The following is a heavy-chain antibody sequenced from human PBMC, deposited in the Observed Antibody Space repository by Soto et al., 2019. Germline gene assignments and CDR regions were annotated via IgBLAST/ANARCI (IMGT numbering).Heavy chain of an antibody. CDR2: IIPIFGTA. J-gene: IGHJ5*02. D-gene: IGHD2-15*01. V-gene: IGHV1-69*01. Sequence: QVQLVQSGAEVKKPGSSVKVSCKASGGTFSSYAISWVRQAPGQGLEWMGGIIPIFGTANYAQKFQCRVTITADESTSTAYMELSSLRSEDTAVYYCAREYCSGGSCQPNWFDPWGQGTLVTVSS. CDR1: GGTFSSYA. CDR3: AREYCSGGSCQPNWFDP.